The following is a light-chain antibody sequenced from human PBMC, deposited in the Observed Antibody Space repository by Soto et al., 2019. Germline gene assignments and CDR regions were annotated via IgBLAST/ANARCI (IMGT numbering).Light chain of an antibody. Sequence: QSVLTQPASGSGSPGQSITISCTGTSSDVGGYNYVSWYQQHPGKAPKLMIYDVTNRPSGVSNRFSGSKSGNTASLTISGLQAEDEADYYCNSYTSSRTYVFGVGTKVTVL. J-gene: IGLJ1*01. CDR2: DVT. CDR3: NSYTSSRTYV. V-gene: IGLV2-14*01. CDR1: SSDVGGYNY.